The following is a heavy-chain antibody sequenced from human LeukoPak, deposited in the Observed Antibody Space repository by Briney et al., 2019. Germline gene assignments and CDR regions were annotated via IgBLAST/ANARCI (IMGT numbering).Heavy chain of an antibody. CDR1: GYTFTGYY. J-gene: IGHJ3*02. Sequence: ASVKVSCKASGYTFTGYYMHWVRQAPGQGLEWMGGIIPIFGTANYAQKFQGRVTITADESTSTAYMELSSLRSEDTAVYYCARDYSGHAFDIWGQGTMVTVSS. CDR3: ARDYSGHAFDI. V-gene: IGHV1-69*13. D-gene: IGHD5-12*01. CDR2: IIPIFGTA.